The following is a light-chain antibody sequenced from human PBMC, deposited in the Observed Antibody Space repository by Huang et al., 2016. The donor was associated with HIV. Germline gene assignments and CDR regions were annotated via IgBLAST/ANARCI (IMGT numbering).Light chain of an antibody. CDR3: QQYNNWPPWT. Sequence: EVVMTQSPATLSVSPGERATLSCRASQSVSTYLAWYQQKPGQAPRLLIYDASTRATGIPARFSGSGSGTEFTLTITSLQSEDFAVDYCQQYNNWPPWTFGQGTKVEVK. V-gene: IGKV3-15*01. J-gene: IGKJ1*01. CDR2: DAS. CDR1: QSVSTY.